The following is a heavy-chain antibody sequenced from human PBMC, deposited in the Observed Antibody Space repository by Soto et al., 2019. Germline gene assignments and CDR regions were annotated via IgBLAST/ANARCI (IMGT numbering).Heavy chain of an antibody. CDR3: ARFEGSSSDFDY. D-gene: IGHD6-6*01. V-gene: IGHV4-31*03. CDR1: GGSISSGGYY. CDR2: IYYSGST. J-gene: IGHJ4*02. Sequence: SETLSLTCTVSGGSISSGGYYWSWIRQHPGKGLEWIGYIYYSGSTYYNPSLKSRVTISVDTSKNQFSLKLSSVTAADTAVYYCARFEGSSSDFDYWGQGTLVTVSS.